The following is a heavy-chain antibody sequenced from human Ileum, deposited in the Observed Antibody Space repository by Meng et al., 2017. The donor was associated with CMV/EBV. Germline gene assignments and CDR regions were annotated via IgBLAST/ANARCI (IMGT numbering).Heavy chain of an antibody. D-gene: IGHD3-9*01. CDR2: VNPNNGGT. CDR1: GDTFNYFY. Sequence: KVSCEASGDTFNYFYLHWVRQAPGQGPEWMGWVNPNNGGTDFAQKFQGRVNMTSDTSISTVYLELRRLTFDDTAVYYCARGPWGFDLWGQGTLVTVSS. CDR3: ARGPWGFDL. V-gene: IGHV1-2*02. J-gene: IGHJ4*02.